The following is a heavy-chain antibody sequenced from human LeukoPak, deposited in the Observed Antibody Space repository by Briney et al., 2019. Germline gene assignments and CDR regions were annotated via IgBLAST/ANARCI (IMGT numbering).Heavy chain of an antibody. CDR1: GFTFSSYS. Sequence: GGSLRLSCAASGFTFSSYSMNWVRQAPGKGLEWVSSISSSSSYIYYADSVKGRFTISRDNAKNSLYLQMNSLRAEDTAVYYCAREGEGPDDAFDIWGQGTMVTVSS. CDR3: AREGEGPDDAFDI. V-gene: IGHV3-21*01. J-gene: IGHJ3*02. CDR2: ISSSSSYI. D-gene: IGHD1-26*01.